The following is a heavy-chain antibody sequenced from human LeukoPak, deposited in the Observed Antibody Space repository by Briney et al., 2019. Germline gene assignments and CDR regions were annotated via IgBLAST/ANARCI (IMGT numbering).Heavy chain of an antibody. CDR1: GFTLSSYG. D-gene: IGHD5-18*01. J-gene: IGHJ4*02. Sequence: GGSLRLSCAASGFTLSSYGMHWVRQAPGKGLEWVAVISYDGSNKYYADSVKGRFTISRDNSKNTLYLQMNSLRAEDTAVYYCAKDLRGYSYGYGYFDYWGQGTLVTVSS. CDR2: ISYDGSNK. CDR3: AKDLRGYSYGYGYFDY. V-gene: IGHV3-30*18.